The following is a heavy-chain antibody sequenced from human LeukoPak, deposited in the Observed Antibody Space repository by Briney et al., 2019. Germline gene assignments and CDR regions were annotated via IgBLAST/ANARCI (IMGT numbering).Heavy chain of an antibody. Sequence: GGSLRLSCAASGFTVSANYMSWVRQAPGKGLEWVSSIYSGGGTHYADSVKGRFSIYRDNSKNTLYLQMNSLRPEDTAVYYCAGTKAVTMIRGVPGHYDHWGQGTRVAVSS. D-gene: IGHD3-10*01. V-gene: IGHV3-53*01. CDR2: IYSGGGT. CDR1: GFTVSANY. J-gene: IGHJ4*02. CDR3: AGTKAVTMIRGVPGHYDH.